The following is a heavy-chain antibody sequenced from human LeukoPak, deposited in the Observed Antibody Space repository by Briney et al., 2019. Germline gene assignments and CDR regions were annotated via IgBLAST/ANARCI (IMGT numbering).Heavy chain of an antibody. J-gene: IGHJ4*02. D-gene: IGHD3-22*01. Sequence: QPGRSLRLSCAASGFTFDDYAMHWVRQAPGKGLEWVSGISWNSGSIGYADSVKGRFTISRDNAKNSLYLQMNSLRAEDTALYYRAKDIYYDSSGHFDYWGQGTLVTVSS. CDR2: ISWNSGSI. CDR1: GFTFDDYA. V-gene: IGHV3-9*01. CDR3: AKDIYYDSSGHFDY.